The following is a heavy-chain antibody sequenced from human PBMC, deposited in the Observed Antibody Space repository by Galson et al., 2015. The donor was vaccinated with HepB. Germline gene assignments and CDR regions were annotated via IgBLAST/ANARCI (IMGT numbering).Heavy chain of an antibody. CDR2: ISTSGST. CDR3: AKAIKDCFDGACVGYNLDV. Sequence: TLSLTCTVSGAYISSSSYYWSWIRQPAGKGLEWIGRISTSGSTTHNPSLKSRVTTSIDTSKNQFSLTLSSVTAADTAVYYCAKAIKDCFDGACVGYNLDVWGQGTTVTVSS. CDR1: GAYISSSSYY. J-gene: IGHJ6*02. V-gene: IGHV4-61*02. D-gene: IGHD4/OR15-4a*01.